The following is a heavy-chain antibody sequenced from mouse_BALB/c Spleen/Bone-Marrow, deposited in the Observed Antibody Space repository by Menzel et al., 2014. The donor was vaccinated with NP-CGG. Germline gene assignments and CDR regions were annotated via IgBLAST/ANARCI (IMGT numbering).Heavy chain of an antibody. D-gene: IGHD2-4*01. J-gene: IGHJ1*01. V-gene: IGHV5-9-3*01. CDR3: SRLRMITTYFDV. Sequence: EVQVVESGEGLAKPGGSLQLSCAASGFTFSTYAMSWVRQTPEKRLEWVATISSSGSYTYYPDSVKGRFTISRDNAKNTLYLQMSSLRSEDTAMFYCSRLRMITTYFDVWGAGTTVTVSS. CDR2: ISSSGSYT. CDR1: GFTFSTYA.